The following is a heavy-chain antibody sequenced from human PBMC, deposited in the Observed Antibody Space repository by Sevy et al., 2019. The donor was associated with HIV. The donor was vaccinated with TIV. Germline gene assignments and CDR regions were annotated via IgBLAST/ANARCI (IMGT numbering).Heavy chain of an antibody. J-gene: IGHJ3*02. Sequence: GESLKISCVASGFTLSNYGMHWVRQAPGKGLEWVATIWNDMTNKYYADSAKGRFTISRDNSKNTLYRQMNSLRAEDTAVYYCASLPNNYYDRGGYSGDDAFDIWGQGTMVTVSS. D-gene: IGHD3-22*01. CDR3: ASLPNNYYDRGGYSGDDAFDI. V-gene: IGHV3-33*01. CDR1: GFTLSNYG. CDR2: IWNDMTNK.